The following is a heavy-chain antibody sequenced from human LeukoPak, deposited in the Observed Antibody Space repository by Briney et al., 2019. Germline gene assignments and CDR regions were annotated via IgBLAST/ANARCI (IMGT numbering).Heavy chain of an antibody. CDR2: ISSTGRNT. CDR1: GFTLTSYA. CDR3: ARVDVWGSFRSHY. D-gene: IGHD3-16*02. V-gene: IGHV3-23*01. J-gene: IGHJ4*02. Sequence: GGSLRLSCAASGFTLTSYAMSWVRQAPGKGLAWVSAISSTGRNTYYADSVKGRFTISRDNAKNTLYLQMNSLRVEDTAVYYCARVDVWGSFRSHYWGQGTLVTVSS.